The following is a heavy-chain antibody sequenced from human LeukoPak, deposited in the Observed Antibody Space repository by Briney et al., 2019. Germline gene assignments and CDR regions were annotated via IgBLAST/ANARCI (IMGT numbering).Heavy chain of an antibody. CDR2: IYHSGST. V-gene: IGHV4-38-2*01. CDR3: ARASDFWSGLYYFDY. D-gene: IGHD3-3*01. CDR1: GYSISSGYY. Sequence: PSETLSLTCAVSGYSISSGYYWGWIRQPPGKGLEWIGSIYHSGSTYYNPSLKSRVTISVDTSKNQFSLKLSSVTAADTAVYYCARASDFWSGLYYFDYWGQGTLVTVSS. J-gene: IGHJ4*02.